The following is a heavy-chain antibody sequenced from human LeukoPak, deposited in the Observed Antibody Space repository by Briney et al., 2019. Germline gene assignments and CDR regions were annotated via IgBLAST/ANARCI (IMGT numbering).Heavy chain of an antibody. V-gene: IGHV3-48*01. CDR2: ISSSTNII. CDR3: VGSSGWWGFDY. CDR1: GFTFSNAW. J-gene: IGHJ4*02. Sequence: GGSLRLSCAAFGFTFSNAWMNWVRQAPGKGLEWVSYISSSTNIIYYADSVKGRFTISRDNAKNSLYLQIHSVRAEDTAIYYCVGSSGWWGFDYWGQGTLATVSS. D-gene: IGHD6-19*01.